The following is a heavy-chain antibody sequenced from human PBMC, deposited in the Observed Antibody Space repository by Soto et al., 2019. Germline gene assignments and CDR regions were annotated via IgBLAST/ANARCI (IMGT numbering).Heavy chain of an antibody. J-gene: IGHJ6*02. CDR1: GYTFTGYY. V-gene: IGHV1-2*02. Sequence: ASVKVSCKASGYTFTGYYMHWVRQAPGQGVEWMGWINPNSGGTNYAQKFQGRVTMTRDTSISTAYMELSRLRSDDTAVYYCAREDDDLGGMDVWGQGTTVTVSS. CDR2: INPNSGGT. CDR3: AREDDDLGGMDV. D-gene: IGHD3-3*01.